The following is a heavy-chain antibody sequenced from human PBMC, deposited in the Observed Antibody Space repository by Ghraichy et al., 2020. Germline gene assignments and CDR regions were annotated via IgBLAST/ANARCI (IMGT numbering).Heavy chain of an antibody. V-gene: IGHV4-59*01. Sequence: SETLSLTCTVSGASISSYYWSWIRQPPGKGLEWIGSIYYSGSTNYNPSLKSRVTMSVDTPKNQFSLKLSSVIAADTAVYYCASLSGGAFHIWGQGTLVTVSS. CDR3: ASLSGGAFHI. CDR2: IYYSGST. CDR1: GASISSYY. J-gene: IGHJ3*02. D-gene: IGHD2-15*01.